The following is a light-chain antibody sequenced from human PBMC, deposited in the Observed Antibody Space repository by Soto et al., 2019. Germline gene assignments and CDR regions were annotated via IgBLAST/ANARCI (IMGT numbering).Light chain of an antibody. Sequence: QSVLTQPPSMSAAPGQKVTISCSGSSSNIGRNYVSWYQHLPGTAPKLLIYDNDKRPSGIPDRFSGSKSGTSATLGITGLQTGDEADYYCGAWDNSLSVVVIGGGTKLTVL. CDR1: SSNIGRNY. CDR2: DND. J-gene: IGLJ2*01. V-gene: IGLV1-51*01. CDR3: GAWDNSLSVVV.